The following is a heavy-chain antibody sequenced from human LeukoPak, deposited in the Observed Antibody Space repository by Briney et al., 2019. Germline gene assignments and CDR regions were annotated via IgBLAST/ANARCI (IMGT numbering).Heavy chain of an antibody. CDR1: GFTFSSYA. V-gene: IGHV3-30*04. D-gene: IGHD6-13*01. Sequence: GGSLRLSCAASGFTFSSYAMHWVRQAPGKGLEWVAVISYDGSNKYYADSVKGRFTISRDNSKNTLYLQMNSLRAEDTAVYYCARERSIAAAGILGYWGQGTLVTVSS. CDR2: ISYDGSNK. CDR3: ARERSIAAAGILGY. J-gene: IGHJ4*02.